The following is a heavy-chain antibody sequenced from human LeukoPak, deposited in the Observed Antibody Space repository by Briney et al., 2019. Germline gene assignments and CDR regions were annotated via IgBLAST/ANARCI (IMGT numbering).Heavy chain of an antibody. D-gene: IGHD2-8*02. Sequence: PSETLSLTCAVYGESFSGYYWSWIRQPPGKGLEWIGEINHSGSTNYNPSLKSRVTMSVDTSKNQFSLKLSSVTAADTAVYYCAAQPCSGGVCYLDYWGQGTLVTVSS. V-gene: IGHV4-34*01. CDR2: INHSGST. J-gene: IGHJ4*02. CDR3: AAQPCSGGVCYLDY. CDR1: GESFSGYY.